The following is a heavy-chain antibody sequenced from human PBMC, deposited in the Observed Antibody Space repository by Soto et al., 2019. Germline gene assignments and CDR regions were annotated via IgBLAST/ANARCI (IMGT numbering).Heavy chain of an antibody. V-gene: IGHV4-59*01. CDR3: ARDRIAAAGTLDYYYYMDV. J-gene: IGHJ6*03. D-gene: IGHD6-13*01. CDR1: GCSISSYY. CDR2: IYYSGST. Sequence: SETLSLTCTVSGCSISSYYWSWIRQPPGKGLEWIGYIYYSGSTNYNPSLKSRVTISVDTSKNQFSLKLSSVTAADTAVYYCARDRIAAAGTLDYYYYMDVWGKGTTVTVSS.